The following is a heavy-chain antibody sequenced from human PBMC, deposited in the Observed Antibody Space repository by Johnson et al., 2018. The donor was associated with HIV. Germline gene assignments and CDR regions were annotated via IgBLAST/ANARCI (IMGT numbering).Heavy chain of an antibody. V-gene: IGHV3-23*04. CDR3: AKGGYDSEDAFDI. D-gene: IGHD3-22*01. CDR2: ISGSGGST. J-gene: IGHJ3*02. CDR1: GFTFSSYG. Sequence: VQLVESGGGVVQPGGSLRLSCAASGFTFSSYGMHWVRQAPGKGLEWVSAISGSGGSTYYADSVKGRFTISRDNAKNSLYLQMNSLRAEDTALYYCAKGGYDSEDAFDIWGQGTMVTVSS.